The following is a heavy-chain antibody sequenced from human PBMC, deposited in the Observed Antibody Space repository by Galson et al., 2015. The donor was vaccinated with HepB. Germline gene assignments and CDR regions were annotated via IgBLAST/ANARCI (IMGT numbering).Heavy chain of an antibody. CDR1: GGTFSSYA. D-gene: IGHD3-10*01. V-gene: IGHV1-69*04. J-gene: IGHJ4*02. CDR3: AVPITMVRGADSDY. Sequence: SVKVSCKASGGTFSSYAISWVRQAPGQGLEWMGRIIPILGIANYAQKFQGRVTITADKSTSTAYMELSSLRSEDTAAYYCAVPITMVRGADSDYWGQGTLVTVSS. CDR2: IIPILGIA.